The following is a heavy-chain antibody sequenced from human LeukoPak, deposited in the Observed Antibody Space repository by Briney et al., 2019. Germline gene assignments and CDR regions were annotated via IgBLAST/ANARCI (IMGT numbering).Heavy chain of an antibody. J-gene: IGHJ4*02. CDR2: INHSGST. CDR1: GGSISSYY. V-gene: IGHV4-34*01. D-gene: IGHD3-10*01. Sequence: SETLSLTCTVSGGSISSYYWSWIRQPPGKGLEWIGEINHSGSTNYNPSLKSRVTISVDTSKNQFSLKLSSVTAADTAVYYCARAVLLWFGESSRLDYWGQGTLVTVSS. CDR3: ARAVLLWFGESSRLDY.